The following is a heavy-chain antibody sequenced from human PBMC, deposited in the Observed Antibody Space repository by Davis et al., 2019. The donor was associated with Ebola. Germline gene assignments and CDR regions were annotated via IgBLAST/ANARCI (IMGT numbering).Heavy chain of an antibody. J-gene: IGHJ4*02. CDR1: GFTFSNYA. Sequence: GGSLRLSCAASGFTFSNYAMTWVRQAPGKGLEWVSSISGSSASRYYADSVKGRFTISRDNAKNSLYLQMNSLRAEDTALYYCAKDYYDSSGYYPYYFDYWGQGTLVTVSS. D-gene: IGHD3-22*01. V-gene: IGHV3-21*04. CDR3: AKDYYDSSGYYPYYFDY. CDR2: ISGSSASR.